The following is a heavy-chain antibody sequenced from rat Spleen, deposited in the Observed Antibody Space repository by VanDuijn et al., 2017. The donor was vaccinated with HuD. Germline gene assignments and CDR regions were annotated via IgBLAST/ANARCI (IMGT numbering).Heavy chain of an antibody. D-gene: IGHD2-7*01. V-gene: IGHV5S13*01. Sequence: EVQLVESGGGLVQPGRSLKLSCAASGFTFTNYGMAWVRQAPARGLEWVASISTGGGDTYYRDSVKGRFTISRDHAKNTQYLQMDSLRSEDTATYYCTRQGYLRDWYFDFWGPGTMVTVSS. CDR3: TRQGYLRDWYFDF. CDR2: ISTGGGDT. CDR1: GFTFTNYG. J-gene: IGHJ1*01.